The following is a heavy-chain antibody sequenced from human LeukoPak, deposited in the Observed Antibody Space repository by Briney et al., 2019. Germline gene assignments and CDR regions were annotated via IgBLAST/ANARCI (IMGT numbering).Heavy chain of an antibody. J-gene: IGHJ4*02. D-gene: IGHD6-13*01. V-gene: IGHV3-48*03. Sequence: GGSLRLSCTASGFTFSSYEMSWIRQAPGKGLEWVSSIDYSGGDTHYADSVKGRFTISRDNAKNSLYLQMNSLRAEDTAVYYCARDSAAAVYWGQGTLVTVSS. CDR1: GFTFSSYE. CDR3: ARDSAAAVY. CDR2: IDYSGGDT.